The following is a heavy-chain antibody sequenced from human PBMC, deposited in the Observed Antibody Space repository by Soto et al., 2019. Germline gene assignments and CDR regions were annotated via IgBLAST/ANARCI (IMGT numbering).Heavy chain of an antibody. D-gene: IGHD2-15*01. J-gene: IGHJ4*02. CDR3: AREDSAFEY. CDR2: VYPEDSDT. V-gene: IGHV5-51*01. Sequence: EVQLVQSGAELKKAGESLQISCQGSGYSFRTYWIAWVRQMPGKGLEWMGIVYPEDSDTRYNPSFEGQVTISADKSVNNALLQWKSLRASDTANYYLAREDSAFEYWGQGTQVTV. CDR1: GYSFRTYW.